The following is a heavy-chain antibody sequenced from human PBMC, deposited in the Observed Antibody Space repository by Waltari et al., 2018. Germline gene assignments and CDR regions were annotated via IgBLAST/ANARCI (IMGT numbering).Heavy chain of an antibody. Sequence: QVQLVQSGAEVKKPGASVKVSCKASGYTFTSYGISWVRQAPGQGLEWMGWISAYKGNTNYAQELQGRVTMTTDTSTSTAYMELRSLRSDDTAVYYCARRGYSPLGNYYYYYMDVWGKGTTVTVSS. CDR3: ARRGYSPLGNYYYYYMDV. D-gene: IGHD4-4*01. J-gene: IGHJ6*03. CDR2: ISAYKGNT. V-gene: IGHV1-18*01. CDR1: GYTFTSYG.